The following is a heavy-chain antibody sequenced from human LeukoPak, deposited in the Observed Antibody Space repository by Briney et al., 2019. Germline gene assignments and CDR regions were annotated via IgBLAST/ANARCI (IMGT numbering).Heavy chain of an antibody. CDR1: GFTFSSYA. V-gene: IGHV3-23*01. J-gene: IGHJ5*02. D-gene: IGHD2-21*01. Sequence: GGSLRLSCAASGFTFSSYAMNWVRQAPGKGLEWVSVISGSGDSTDYADSVKGRFTISRDNSKNALYLQMSGLKAEDTAVYYCAKPAVIAYGPRFDPWGQGTLVIVSS. CDR2: ISGSGDST. CDR3: AKPAVIAYGPRFDP.